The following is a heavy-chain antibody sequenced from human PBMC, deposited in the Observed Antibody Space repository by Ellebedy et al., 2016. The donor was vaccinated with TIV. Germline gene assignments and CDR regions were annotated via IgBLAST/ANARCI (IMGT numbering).Heavy chain of an antibody. CDR1: GFTFSSYA. J-gene: IGHJ3*02. CDR3: ARDNSRLNAFDI. Sequence: GESLKISCAASGFTFSSYAMHWVRQAPGKGLEWEAIIWYNGSNKYYADSVKGRFIISRDNSKNTLYLQMNSLRAEDTAVYYCARDNSRLNAFDIWGQGTMVTVS. V-gene: IGHV3-33*01. D-gene: IGHD6-13*01. CDR2: IWYNGSNK.